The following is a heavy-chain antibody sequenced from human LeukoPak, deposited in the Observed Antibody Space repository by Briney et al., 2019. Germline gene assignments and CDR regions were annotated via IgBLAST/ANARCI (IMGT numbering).Heavy chain of an antibody. CDR3: ARDDLYNWNDAFDI. J-gene: IGHJ3*02. Sequence: GGSLRLSCAASGFTYSSYAMHWVRQAPGKGLEWVAVISYDGSNKYYADSVKGRFTISGDNSKNTLYLQMNSLRAEDTAVYYCARDDLYNWNDAFDIWGQGTMVTVSS. V-gene: IGHV3-30*04. CDR2: ISYDGSNK. D-gene: IGHD1-20*01. CDR1: GFTYSSYA.